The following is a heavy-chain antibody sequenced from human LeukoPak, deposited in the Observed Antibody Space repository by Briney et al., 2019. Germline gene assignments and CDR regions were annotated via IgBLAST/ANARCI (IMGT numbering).Heavy chain of an antibody. Sequence: PGGSLRLSCEASGFIFSNHAMSWVRQAPGKGLKWVSAISARDGRTYYADSVKGRFTISRDNSKNTLYLQMNSLRAEDTAAYYCAKGSYYDSSGSFYFDYWGQGTLVTVSS. CDR2: ISARDGRT. CDR3: AKGSYYDSSGSFYFDY. CDR1: GFIFSNHA. V-gene: IGHV3-23*01. J-gene: IGHJ4*02. D-gene: IGHD3-22*01.